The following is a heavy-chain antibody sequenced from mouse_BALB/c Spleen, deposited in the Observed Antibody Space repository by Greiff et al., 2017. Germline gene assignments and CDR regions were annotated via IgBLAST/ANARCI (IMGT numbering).Heavy chain of an antibody. Sequence: EVNLVESGGGLVKPGGSLKLSCAASGFAFSSYDMSWVRQTPEKRLEWVAYISSGGGSTYYPDTVKGRFTISRDNAKNTLYLQMSSLKSEDTAMYYCARQKYGNYGAMDYWGQGTSVTVSS. J-gene: IGHJ4*01. CDR2: ISSGGGST. CDR3: ARQKYGNYGAMDY. V-gene: IGHV5-12-1*01. CDR1: GFAFSSYD. D-gene: IGHD2-10*02.